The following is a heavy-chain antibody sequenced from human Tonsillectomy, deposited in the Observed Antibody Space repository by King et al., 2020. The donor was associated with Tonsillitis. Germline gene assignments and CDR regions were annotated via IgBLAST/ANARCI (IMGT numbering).Heavy chain of an antibody. J-gene: IGHJ4*02. D-gene: IGHD3-3*01. Sequence: QLVQSGAEVKKPGSSVKVSCKASGGTFSSYAISWVRQAPGQGLEWMGVIIPIFGTANYAQKFQGRVTITADESTSTAYMERSSLRSEDTAVYYCASLYYDFVGAFDYWGQGTLVTVSS. CDR3: ASLYYDFVGAFDY. CDR2: IIPIFGTA. CDR1: GGTFSSYA. V-gene: IGHV1-69*01.